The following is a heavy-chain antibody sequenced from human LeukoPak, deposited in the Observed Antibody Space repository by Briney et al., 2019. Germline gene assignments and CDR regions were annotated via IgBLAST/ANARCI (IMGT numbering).Heavy chain of an antibody. CDR3: ARGVTVVTYSDFDY. CDR2: IYSGGST. J-gene: IGHJ4*02. V-gene: IGHV3-53*01. D-gene: IGHD2-21*02. CDR1: GFTVSSNY. Sequence: PGGSLRLSCAASGFTVSSNYMSWVRQAPGKGLEWVSVIYSGGSTYYADSVKGRFTISRDNSKNTLYLQMNSLRAEDTAVYYCARGVTVVTYSDFDYWGQGTLVTVSS.